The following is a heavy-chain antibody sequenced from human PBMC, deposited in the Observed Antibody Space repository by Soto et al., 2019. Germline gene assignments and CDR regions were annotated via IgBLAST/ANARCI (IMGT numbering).Heavy chain of an antibody. CDR1: GFIFSNYG. J-gene: IGHJ2*01. Sequence: GSLRLSCAASGFIFSNYGMHWVRQAPGKGLEWVAVIWYDGSHESYADSVKGRFTISRDNSKNTLFLQMNSLRAEDTAVYYCARDRYSYDSRAYQGVDWYFDLWGRGTLVTSPQ. V-gene: IGHV3-33*01. CDR3: ARDRYSYDSRAYQGVDWYFDL. CDR2: IWYDGSHE. D-gene: IGHD3-22*01.